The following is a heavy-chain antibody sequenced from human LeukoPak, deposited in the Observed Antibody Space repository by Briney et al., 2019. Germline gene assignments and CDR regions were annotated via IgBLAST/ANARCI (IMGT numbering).Heavy chain of an antibody. CDR3: ATIAYGGNYMGFDY. CDR1: GGSISSYY. V-gene: IGHV4-59*01. J-gene: IGHJ4*02. Sequence: SETLSLTCTVSGGSISSYYWSWIRQPPGKGLEWIGYIYYSGSTNYNPSLKSRVTISVDTSKNQFSLKLSSVTAADTAVYYCATIAYGGNYMGFDYWGQGTLVTVSS. CDR2: IYYSGST. D-gene: IGHD4-23*01.